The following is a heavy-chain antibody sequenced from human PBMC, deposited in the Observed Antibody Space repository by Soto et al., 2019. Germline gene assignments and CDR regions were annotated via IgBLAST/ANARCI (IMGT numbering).Heavy chain of an antibody. CDR1: GFTFSSYE. CDR3: ARDRDYGAFDI. V-gene: IGHV3-48*03. J-gene: IGHJ3*02. D-gene: IGHD4-17*01. CDR2: ISSSGSTI. Sequence: GGSLRLSCAASGFTFSSYEMNWVRQAPGKGLEWVSSISSSGSTIYYADSEKGRFTISRDTANNSLDLQMNSQRVEDTAVYYYARDRDYGAFDIWGQGTMVTVSS.